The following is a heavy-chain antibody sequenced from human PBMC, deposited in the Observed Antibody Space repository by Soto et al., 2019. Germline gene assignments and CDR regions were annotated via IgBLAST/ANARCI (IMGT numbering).Heavy chain of an antibody. CDR1: GFTFSSYA. CDR3: AKDLMQIVVAYQFDY. D-gene: IGHD3-22*01. V-gene: IGHV3-23*01. CDR2: ISGSGGST. Sequence: EVQLLESGGGLVQPGGSLRLSCAASGFTFSSYAMSWVRQAPGKGREWVSAISGSGGSTYYADSVKGRFTISRDNSKNTLYLQMNSLRAEDTAVYYCAKDLMQIVVAYQFDYWGQGTLVTVSS. J-gene: IGHJ4*02.